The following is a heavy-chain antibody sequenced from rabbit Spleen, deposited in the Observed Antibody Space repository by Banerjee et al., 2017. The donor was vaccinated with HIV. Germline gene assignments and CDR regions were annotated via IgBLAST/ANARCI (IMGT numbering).Heavy chain of an antibody. D-gene: IGHD7-1*01. Sequence: QSLEESGGDLVKTGASLTLTCTASGFSFSRSYYISWVRQAPGKGLEWIASIFAINTIGTDYASWAKGRFTISKTSSTTVTLQVTSLTAADTATYFCATRDTGYAGYGDTTFNFWGQGTLVTVS. CDR3: ATRDTGYAGYGDTTFNF. CDR2: IFAINTIGT. J-gene: IGHJ3*01. V-gene: IGHV1S40*01. CDR1: GFSFSRSYY.